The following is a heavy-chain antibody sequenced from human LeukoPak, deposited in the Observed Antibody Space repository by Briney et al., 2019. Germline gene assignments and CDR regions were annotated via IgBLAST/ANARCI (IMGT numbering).Heavy chain of an antibody. J-gene: IGHJ4*02. Sequence: PGGSLRLSCAASGFTFTNAWMNWVRQAPGKGLEWVGRIKSKTDGGTTDYAAPVKGRFTISRDDSENTLCLQVNSLKTEDTAVYYCTRIFRTAHFDYWGQGTPVTVSS. D-gene: IGHD2/OR15-2a*01. CDR1: GFTFTNAW. CDR3: TRIFRTAHFDY. CDR2: IKSKTDGGTT. V-gene: IGHV3-15*07.